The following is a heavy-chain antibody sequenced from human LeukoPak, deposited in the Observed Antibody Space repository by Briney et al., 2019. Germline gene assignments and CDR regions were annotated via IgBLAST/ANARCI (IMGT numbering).Heavy chain of an antibody. V-gene: IGHV3-7*01. D-gene: IGHD6-13*01. Sequence: GGSLRLSCAASGLTFSSYWMRWVRQAPGKGLEWVANIKQDGSEKYYVDSVKGRFTISRDNAKNSLYLQMNSLRAEDTAVYYCTRIAAAGFDCWGQGTLVTVSS. CDR1: GLTFSSYW. J-gene: IGHJ4*02. CDR3: TRIAAAGFDC. CDR2: IKQDGSEK.